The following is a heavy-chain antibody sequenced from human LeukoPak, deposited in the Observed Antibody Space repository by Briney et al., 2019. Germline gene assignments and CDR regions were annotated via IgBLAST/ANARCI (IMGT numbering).Heavy chain of an antibody. CDR2: ISSSSSYI. CDR3: ARDRSPSDIVVVVAATSRYYYYGMDV. D-gene: IGHD2-15*01. V-gene: IGHV3-21*01. Sequence: GGSLRLSCAASGFTFSSYSMNWVRQAPGKGLEWVSSISSSSSYIYYADSVKGRFTISRDNAKNSLYLQMNSLRAEDTAVYYCARDRSPSDIVVVVAATSRYYYYGMDVWGQGTTVTVSS. J-gene: IGHJ6*02. CDR1: GFTFSSYS.